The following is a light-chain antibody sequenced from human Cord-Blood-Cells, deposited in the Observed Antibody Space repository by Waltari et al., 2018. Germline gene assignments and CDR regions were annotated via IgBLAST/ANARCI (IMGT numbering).Light chain of an antibody. CDR3: CSYAGSYTGV. CDR2: DVS. V-gene: IGLV2-11*01. J-gene: IGLJ3*02. Sequence: QSALTQPRSVSRSPGQSVTISCTGTSSDVGGYNYVSWYQQHPGKAPKLKIYDVSKRPSGVPDRFSGSKSGNTASLTISGLHAEDEADYYCCSYAGSYTGVFGGGTKLTVL. CDR1: SSDVGGYNY.